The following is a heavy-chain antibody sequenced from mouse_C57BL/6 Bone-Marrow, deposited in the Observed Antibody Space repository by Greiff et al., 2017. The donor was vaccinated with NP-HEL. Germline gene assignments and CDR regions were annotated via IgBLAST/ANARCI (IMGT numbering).Heavy chain of an antibody. Sequence: VQLQQPGAELVKPGASVQLSCKASGYTFTSYWMHWVKPRPGQGLEWIGMIHPNSGSTNYNEKFKSKATLTVDKSSSTAYMQLSSLTSEDSAVYYCVYGNYEGYWYFDVWGTGTTVTVSS. CDR2: IHPNSGST. D-gene: IGHD2-1*01. CDR1: GYTFTSYW. J-gene: IGHJ1*03. V-gene: IGHV1-64*01. CDR3: VYGNYEGYWYFDV.